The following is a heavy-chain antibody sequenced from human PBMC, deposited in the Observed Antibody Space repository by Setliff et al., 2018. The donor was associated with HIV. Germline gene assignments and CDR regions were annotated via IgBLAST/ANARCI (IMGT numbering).Heavy chain of an antibody. CDR2: MYYSGNT. CDR3: ARGAPYGSGRHRWNS. J-gene: IGHJ4*02. Sequence: SETLSLTCAVSGVSISSTSYYWGWIRQPLGKGLEWIGSMYYSGNTYYNPSLKSRVTISIDTSKNQFSLRLSSVTAADTAVYYCARGAPYGSGRHRWNSWGQGTLVTVSS. CDR1: GVSISSTSYY. V-gene: IGHV4-39*07. D-gene: IGHD3-10*01.